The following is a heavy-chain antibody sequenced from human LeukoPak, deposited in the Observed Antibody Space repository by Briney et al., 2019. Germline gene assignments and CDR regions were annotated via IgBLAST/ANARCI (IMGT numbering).Heavy chain of an antibody. Sequence: GSLRLSCAASGFTFSSYSMNWVRQAPGKGLEWVSSISSSSSYIYYADSVKGRFTISRDNAKNSLYLQMNSLRAEDTAVYYCTRDPLWEWLSNGREFQHWGQGTLVTVPS. D-gene: IGHD3-3*01. J-gene: IGHJ1*01. V-gene: IGHV3-21*01. CDR1: GFTFSSYS. CDR3: TRDPLWEWLSNGREFQH. CDR2: ISSSSSYI.